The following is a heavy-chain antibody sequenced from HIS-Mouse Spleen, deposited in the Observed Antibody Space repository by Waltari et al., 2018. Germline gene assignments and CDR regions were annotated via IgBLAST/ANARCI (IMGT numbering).Heavy chain of an antibody. J-gene: IGHJ4*02. Sequence: QVQLQESGPGLVKPSETLSLTCTVAGGSISRYDWSWIRQPPGKGLEWIGYIYYSGSTNYNPSLKSRVTISVDTSKNQFSLKLSSVTAADTAVYYCARQSNWGSGFDYWGQGTLVTVSS. D-gene: IGHD7-27*01. CDR1: GGSISRYD. CDR3: ARQSNWGSGFDY. CDR2: IYYSGST. V-gene: IGHV4-59*08.